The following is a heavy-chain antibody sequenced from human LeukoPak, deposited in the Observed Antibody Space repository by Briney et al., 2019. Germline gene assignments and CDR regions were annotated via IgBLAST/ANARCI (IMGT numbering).Heavy chain of an antibody. J-gene: IGHJ2*01. V-gene: IGHV3-23*01. CDR3: AKDLVTVAGDWYFDL. D-gene: IGHD6-19*01. CDR2: ISGSGGST. CDR1: GFTFTSYG. Sequence: PGGSLRLSCAASGFTFTSYGMSWVRQAPGKGLEWVSAISGSGGSTYYADSVKGRFTISRDNSKNTLHLQMNSLRAEDTAVYYRAKDLVTVAGDWYFDLWGRGTLVTVSS.